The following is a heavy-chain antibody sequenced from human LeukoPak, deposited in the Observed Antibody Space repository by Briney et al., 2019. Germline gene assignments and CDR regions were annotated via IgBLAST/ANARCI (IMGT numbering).Heavy chain of an antibody. V-gene: IGHV6-1*01. Sequence: SQTLSLTCAIPGDSVSSNSAAWNWIRQSPSRGLEWLGRTYYKSKWYNNYAVSMKSRITIIPDTSKNQFSLQLSSVTPEDTALYYCARGDVYFDYWGQGTLVTVSS. CDR1: GDSVSSNSAA. J-gene: IGHJ4*02. CDR3: ARGDVYFDY. CDR2: TYYKSKWYN.